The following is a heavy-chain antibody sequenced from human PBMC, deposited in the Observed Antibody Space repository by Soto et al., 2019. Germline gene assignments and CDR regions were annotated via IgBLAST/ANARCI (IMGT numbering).Heavy chain of an antibody. CDR2: IYWDDDK. V-gene: IGHV2-5*02. CDR1: GFSLSTSGVG. D-gene: IGHD3-22*01. Sequence: QITLKESGPTLVKPTQTLTLTCTFSGFSLSTSGVGVGWIRQPPGKALEWLALIYWDDDKRYSPSLKSRLTITKDTSRNQVVLTMTNMDPVDTAPYYCAHRSHYDSGDYWGQGTLVTVSS. J-gene: IGHJ4*02. CDR3: AHRSHYDSGDY.